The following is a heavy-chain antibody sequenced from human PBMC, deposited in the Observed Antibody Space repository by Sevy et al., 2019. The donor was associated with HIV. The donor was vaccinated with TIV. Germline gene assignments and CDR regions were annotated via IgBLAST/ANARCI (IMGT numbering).Heavy chain of an antibody. Sequence: ASVKVSCKASGYTFTGYYMHWVRQAPGQGLEGMGWINPDSGGQNYAPKFQGRVTLTRDTSISKAYMELSRLKSDDTAVYYCVRDDRDGYFDYWGQGTLVTVSS. CDR1: GYTFTGYY. CDR3: VRDDRDGYFDY. CDR2: INPDSGGQ. V-gene: IGHV1-2*02. J-gene: IGHJ4*02.